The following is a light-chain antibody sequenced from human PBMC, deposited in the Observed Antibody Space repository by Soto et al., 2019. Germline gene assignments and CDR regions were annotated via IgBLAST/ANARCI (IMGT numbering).Light chain of an antibody. J-gene: IGLJ3*02. CDR1: SSDVGGYNY. Sequence: QSALTQPASVSGSPGQSITISCTGTSSDVGGYNYVSWYQQHPGKAPKLIIYEVTNRPSGVSNRFSGSKSGNTASLTISGLQAEDEADYYCHSYTTTNSWVFGGGTKLTVL. V-gene: IGLV2-14*01. CDR2: EVT. CDR3: HSYTTTNSWV.